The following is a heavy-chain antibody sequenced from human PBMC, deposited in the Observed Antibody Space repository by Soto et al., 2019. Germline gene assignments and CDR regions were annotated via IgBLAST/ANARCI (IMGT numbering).Heavy chain of an antibody. CDR1: GFTFSSYA. CDR2: ISVGGGSI. V-gene: IGHV3-48*02. Sequence: EVQLVESGGGLVQPGGSLRVSCVASGFTFSSYALTWVRQAPGKGLEWVSYISVGGGSIFYADSVKGRFTISRGDATNSLNLQMNSLRDEDTAVYYCVRDHRWAFDFWGQGTMVTVSS. J-gene: IGHJ3*01. CDR3: VRDHRWAFDF. D-gene: IGHD2-15*01.